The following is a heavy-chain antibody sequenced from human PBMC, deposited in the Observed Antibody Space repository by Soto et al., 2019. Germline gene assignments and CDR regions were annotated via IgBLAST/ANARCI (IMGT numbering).Heavy chain of an antibody. V-gene: IGHV3-21*01. Sequence: EVQLVESGGGLVKPGGSLRLSCAASGFTFSSYSMNWVRQAPGKGLEWVSSISSSSSYIYYADSVKGRFTISRDNAKNSLYLQMNSLRAEDTAVYYCARDGAYYDFWSGYYRTKTWFDPWGQGTLVTVSS. D-gene: IGHD3-3*01. CDR2: ISSSSSYI. J-gene: IGHJ5*02. CDR3: ARDGAYYDFWSGYYRTKTWFDP. CDR1: GFTFSSYS.